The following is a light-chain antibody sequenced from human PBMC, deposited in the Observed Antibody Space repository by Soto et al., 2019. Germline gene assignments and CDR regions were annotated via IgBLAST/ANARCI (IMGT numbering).Light chain of an antibody. CDR3: QQSSTTPWT. J-gene: IGKJ1*01. V-gene: IGKV1-39*01. Sequence: DIQMTQSPSSLSASVGDRVTITCRASQSISSYLNWYQQKPGKAPQLLIYAASTLQSGVPSRFSGSGSGADFTLTISSLQPEDFATYYCQQSSTTPWTFGQGTKVEIK. CDR2: AAS. CDR1: QSISSY.